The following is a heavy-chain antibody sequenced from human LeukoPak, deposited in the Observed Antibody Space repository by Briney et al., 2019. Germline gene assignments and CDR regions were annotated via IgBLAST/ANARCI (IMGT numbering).Heavy chain of an antibody. Sequence: PGGSLRLSCAASGFTFSSYGMHWVRQAPGKGLEWVASIKQDGSEKYYVDSVKGRFTISRDNAKNSLSLQMNSLRAEDMAVYYCARDDWAASGFYGMDVWGRGTTVTVSS. CDR2: IKQDGSEK. D-gene: IGHD2-15*01. CDR3: ARDDWAASGFYGMDV. CDR1: GFTFSSYG. J-gene: IGHJ6*02. V-gene: IGHV3-7*01.